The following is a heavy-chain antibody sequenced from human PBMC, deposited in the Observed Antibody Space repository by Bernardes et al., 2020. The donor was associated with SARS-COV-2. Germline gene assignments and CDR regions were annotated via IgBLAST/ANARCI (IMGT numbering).Heavy chain of an antibody. CDR1: GYSFTSYW. V-gene: IGHV5-51*01. CDR2: IYPGDSDT. J-gene: IGHJ1*01. D-gene: IGHD6-19*01. CDR3: ARGASSGWSSILGYFQY. Sequence: GESLKISCKGSGYSFTSYWIGWVRQMPGKGLDWMGIIYPGDSDTRYSPSFQGQVTISVDKSISTAYLQWSSLKASDTAMYYCARGASSGWSSILGYFQYWGQGTLVTVSS.